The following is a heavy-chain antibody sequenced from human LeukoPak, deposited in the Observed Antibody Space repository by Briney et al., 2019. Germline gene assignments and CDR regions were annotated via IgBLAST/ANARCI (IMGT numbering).Heavy chain of an antibody. Sequence: PSEALSLTCTVSGGSTSDSYYWGWIRQPPGKGLEWIGSIYNSGGPHYNPSLNSRVTISIDTSRNRFSLKLRSVTAADTAVYYCANYIAGSMRDYWGQGTLVTVSS. J-gene: IGHJ4*02. D-gene: IGHD4-11*01. CDR1: GGSTSDSYY. CDR2: IYNSGGP. CDR3: ANYIAGSMRDY. V-gene: IGHV4-39*01.